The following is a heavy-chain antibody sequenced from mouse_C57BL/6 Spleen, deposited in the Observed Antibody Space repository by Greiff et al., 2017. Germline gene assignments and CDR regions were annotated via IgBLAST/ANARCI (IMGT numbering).Heavy chain of an antibody. J-gene: IGHJ4*01. D-gene: IGHD4-1*01. CDR2: INPGSGGT. V-gene: IGHV1-54*01. CDR3: ARRNWDGAMDY. CDR1: GYAFTNYL. Sequence: VQLVESGAELVRPGTSVKVSCKASGYAFTNYLIEWVKQRPGQGLEWIGVINPGSGGTNYNEKFKGKATLTADKSSSTAYMQLSSLTSEDSAVYFCARRNWDGAMDYWGQGTSVTVSS.